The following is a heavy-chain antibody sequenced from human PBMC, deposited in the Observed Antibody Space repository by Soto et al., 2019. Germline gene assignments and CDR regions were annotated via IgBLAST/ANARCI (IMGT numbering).Heavy chain of an antibody. J-gene: IGHJ5*02. CDR3: ASTETNSSSPKTRFDH. V-gene: IGHV1-69*02. CDR1: GGTFSSYT. CDR2: IIPILGIA. D-gene: IGHD6-6*01. Sequence: QVQLVQSGAEVKKPGSSVKVSCKASGGTFSSYTISWVRQAPAQGLEWTGRIIPILGIANYAQKFQGSVTITANKSTSTAYMELRSLRSEDTAVYYCASTETNSSSPKTRFDHWGQGTLVTDSS.